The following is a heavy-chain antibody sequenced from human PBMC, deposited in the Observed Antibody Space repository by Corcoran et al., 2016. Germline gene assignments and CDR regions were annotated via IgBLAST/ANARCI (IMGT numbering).Heavy chain of an antibody. Sequence: QMQLQESGPGLVKPSETLALTCTVSGGSIRSSRFFWGWVRQPPGEGLEWIGSTYYTGTTYYNPSLKGRVNISLDTSKNQFSLKLSSVTAADTAVYYCARGRWQRGPWGRGTLVTVSS. J-gene: IGHJ5*02. CDR2: TYYTGTT. D-gene: IGHD5-12*01. V-gene: IGHV4-39*02. CDR3: ARGRWQRGP. CDR1: GGSIRSSRFF.